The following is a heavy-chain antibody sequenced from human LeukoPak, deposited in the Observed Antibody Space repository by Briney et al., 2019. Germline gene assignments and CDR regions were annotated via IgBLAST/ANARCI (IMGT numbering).Heavy chain of an antibody. J-gene: IGHJ6*03. V-gene: IGHV3-23*01. CDR1: GFTFSSYS. CDR2: ISGSGGST. CDR3: AKGLYGSGSYYSNYYYNMDV. D-gene: IGHD3-10*01. Sequence: QSGGSLRLSCAASGFTFSSYSMNWVRQAPGKGLEWVSAISGSGGSTYYADSVKGRFTISRDNSKNTLYLQMNSLRAEDTAVYYCAKGLYGSGSYYSNYYYNMDVWGKGTTVTISS.